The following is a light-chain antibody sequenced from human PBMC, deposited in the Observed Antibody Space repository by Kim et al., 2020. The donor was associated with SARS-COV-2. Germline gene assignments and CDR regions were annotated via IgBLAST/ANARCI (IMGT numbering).Light chain of an antibody. CDR2: DAS. V-gene: IGKV1-16*02. CDR3: QQYHLCPPT. CDR1: QGINNY. J-gene: IGKJ1*01. Sequence: DVQMTQSPSSLSASVGDRITITCRASQGINNYLAWFQQKPGKPPKSLIYDASTLQSGVTSKFSGSGSGTYFTLTISSLQPEDFATYYCQQYHLCPPTFGQGTKVDIK.